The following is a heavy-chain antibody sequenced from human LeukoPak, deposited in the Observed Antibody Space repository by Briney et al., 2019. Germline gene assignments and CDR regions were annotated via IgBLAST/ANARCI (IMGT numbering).Heavy chain of an antibody. J-gene: IGHJ4*02. CDR3: ASSAAAEAMVY. CDR2: ISSSGSTI. V-gene: IGHV3-48*03. Sequence: GGSLRLSCAASGFTFSSYEMNWVRQALGKGLEWVSYISSSGSTIYYADSVKGRFTISRDNAKNSLYLQMNSLRAGDTAVYYCASSAAAEAMVYWGQGTLVTVSS. CDR1: GFTFSSYE. D-gene: IGHD6-13*01.